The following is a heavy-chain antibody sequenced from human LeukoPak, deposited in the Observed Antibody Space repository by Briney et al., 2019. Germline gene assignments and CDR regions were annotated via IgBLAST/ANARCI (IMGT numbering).Heavy chain of an antibody. V-gene: IGHV3-21*01. J-gene: IGHJ4*02. D-gene: IGHD6-13*01. CDR1: GFTFSSYS. Sequence: GGSLRLSCAASGFTFSSYSMNWVRQAPGKGLEWVSSISSSSSYIYYADSVKGRFTISRDNAKNSLYLQMNSLRAEGTAVYYCARDPAGAAGSPFDYWGQGTLVTVSS. CDR3: ARDPAGAAGSPFDY. CDR2: ISSSSSYI.